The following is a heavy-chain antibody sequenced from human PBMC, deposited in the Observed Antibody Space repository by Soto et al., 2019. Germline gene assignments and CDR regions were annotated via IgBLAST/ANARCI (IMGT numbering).Heavy chain of an antibody. V-gene: IGHV3-73*01. J-gene: IGHJ4*02. CDR3: TKLLVDSVSDY. Sequence: PGGSLRLSCVASGFTFSGSAMHWVRQASGKGLEWVGRIRSKANSYATAYAASVKGRFTISRDDSKNTAYLQMNSLKTEDTAVYYCTKLLVDSVSDYWGQGTLVTVS. CDR1: GFTFSGSA. CDR2: IRSKANSYAT. D-gene: IGHD3-10*01.